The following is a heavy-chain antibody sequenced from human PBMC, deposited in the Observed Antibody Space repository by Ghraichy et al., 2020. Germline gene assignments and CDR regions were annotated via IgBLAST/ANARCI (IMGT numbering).Heavy chain of an antibody. V-gene: IGHV4-31*03. CDR3: ARGFYGDAGMDV. Sequence: SQTLSLTCTVSGGSISSGGYYWSWIRQHPGKGLEWIGYIYYSGSTYYNPSLKSRVTISVDTSKNQFSLKLSSVTAADTAVYYCARGFYGDAGMDVWGQGTTVTVSS. J-gene: IGHJ6*02. CDR2: IYYSGST. D-gene: IGHD4-17*01. CDR1: GGSISSGGYY.